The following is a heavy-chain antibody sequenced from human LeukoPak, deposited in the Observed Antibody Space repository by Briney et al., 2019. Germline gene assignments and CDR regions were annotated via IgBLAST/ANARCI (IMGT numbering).Heavy chain of an antibody. CDR1: GFSFSDAW. CDR2: IESKTDGGTT. D-gene: IGHD3-10*01. J-gene: IGHJ4*02. CDR3: TTYGSGRKFDY. V-gene: IGHV3-15*04. Sequence: SGGSLRHACAASGFSFSDAWMSWVRQIPWKGLEWVGCIESKTDGGTTDYAAPVKGRFTISRDDSTNTLYLQMNSLKSEDTAVYYCTTYGSGRKFDYWGQGILVTVSS.